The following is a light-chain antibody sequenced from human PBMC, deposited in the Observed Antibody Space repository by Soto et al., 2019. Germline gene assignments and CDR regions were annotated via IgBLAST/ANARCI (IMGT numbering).Light chain of an antibody. J-gene: IGKJ1*01. CDR2: GAS. CDR3: QQYNNWPRT. CDR1: QSVSSD. V-gene: IGKV3-15*01. Sequence: EIVMTQSPATLSVSPGERATLSCRASQSVSSDLAWYQQKPGQAPRLLIRGASTRATGVSDRFSGSGSGTEFTLTISSLQSEDFAVYYCQQYNNWPRTFGQGTKVDIK.